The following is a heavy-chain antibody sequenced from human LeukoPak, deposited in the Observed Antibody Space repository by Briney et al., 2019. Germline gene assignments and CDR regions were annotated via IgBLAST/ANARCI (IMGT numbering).Heavy chain of an antibody. CDR2: VHTGGST. CDR3: ARERGSGSWSNWFDP. CDR1: GASISLYY. D-gene: IGHD3-10*01. Sequence: SETLSLTCNVAGASISLYYWSWIRQPAGKGLEWIGHVHTGGSTIYNPSLRSRVTMSVDTSRNQFSLKLNSVTAADTAVYFCARERGSGSWSNWFDPWGQGTLVTVSS. V-gene: IGHV4-4*07. J-gene: IGHJ5*02.